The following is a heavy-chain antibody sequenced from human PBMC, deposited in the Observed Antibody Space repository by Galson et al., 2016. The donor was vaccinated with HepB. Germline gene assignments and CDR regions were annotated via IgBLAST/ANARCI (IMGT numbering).Heavy chain of an antibody. V-gene: IGHV3-66*01. D-gene: IGHD2-15*01. CDR3: ARNRHCSGGGCYGA. CDR2: IYSGGST. J-gene: IGHJ5*02. CDR1: GFTFSRYA. Sequence: SLRLSCAASGFTFSRYAMTWVRQAPGKGLEWVSLIYSGGSTYYADSVKGRFTISRDSSKNTLYLQMNSLRAEDTAVYYCARNRHCSGGGCYGAWGQGTLVTVSS.